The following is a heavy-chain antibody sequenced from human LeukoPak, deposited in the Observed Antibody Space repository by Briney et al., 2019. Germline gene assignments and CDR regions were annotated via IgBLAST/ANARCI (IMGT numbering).Heavy chain of an antibody. V-gene: IGHV4-59*08. CDR3: ARLCSSTSCYVSFDI. Sequence: PSETLSLTCTVSGGSISGYYWSWIRQPPGKGLEWIGYISYSGSTNYNPSLRSRVTISKDTFKNQFSLKLSSVTAADTAVYYCARLCSSTSCYVSFDIWGQGTMVTVSS. J-gene: IGHJ3*02. D-gene: IGHD2-2*01. CDR1: GGSISGYY. CDR2: ISYSGST.